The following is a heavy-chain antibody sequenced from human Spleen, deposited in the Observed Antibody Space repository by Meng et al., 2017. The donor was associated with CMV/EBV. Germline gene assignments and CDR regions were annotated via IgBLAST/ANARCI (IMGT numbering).Heavy chain of an antibody. CDR2: MNPKSGDT. V-gene: IGHV1-8*01. J-gene: IGHJ4*02. Sequence: ASVKVSCKASGYPFTTYEINWVRQATGQGLEWVGRMNPKSGDTEYAQRFQGRVTMTTSTSMNTAYMELSSLTSEDTAVYYCARSDSGGSPADYWRQGTLVTVSS. CDR3: ARSDSGGSPADY. CDR1: GYPFTTYE. D-gene: IGHD3-10*01.